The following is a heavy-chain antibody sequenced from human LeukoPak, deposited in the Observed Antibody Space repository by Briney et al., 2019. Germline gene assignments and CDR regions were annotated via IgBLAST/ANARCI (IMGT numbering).Heavy chain of an antibody. Sequence: QSGGSLRLSCAASGFTFTNFAMSWVRQAPGKGLEWVSGIGASGGSTYYADSVKGRFTISRDNSKNTLYLQMNSLRTEDTAVYYCAKAEGYDILTGLDYWGQGTLVTVSS. V-gene: IGHV3-23*01. D-gene: IGHD3-9*01. CDR2: IGASGGST. J-gene: IGHJ4*02. CDR3: AKAEGYDILTGLDY. CDR1: GFTFTNFA.